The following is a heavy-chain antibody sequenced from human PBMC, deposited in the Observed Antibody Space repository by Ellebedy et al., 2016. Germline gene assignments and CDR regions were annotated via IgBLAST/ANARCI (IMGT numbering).Heavy chain of an antibody. J-gene: IGHJ6*02. D-gene: IGHD5-18*01. V-gene: IGHV3-11*06. Sequence: GGSLRLSCVVSGFSVSSNYLNWIRQAPGKGLEWVSYISSNSGSTNYVDSVKGRFTISRDNAKDSLYLQMGSLRAQDTALYYCARDGYAYAIDVWGQGTTVTVSS. CDR2: ISSNSGST. CDR1: GFSVSSNY. CDR3: ARDGYAYAIDV.